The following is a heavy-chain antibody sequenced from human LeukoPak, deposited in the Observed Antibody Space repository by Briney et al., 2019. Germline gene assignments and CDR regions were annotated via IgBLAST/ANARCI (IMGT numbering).Heavy chain of an antibody. Sequence: SETLSLTCAVYGGSFSGYYWSWIRQPPGKGLEWIGEVNHSGSTNYNPSLKSRVTISVDTSKNQFSLKLSSVTAADTAVYYCARQRWLRNFDYWGQGTLVTVSS. D-gene: IGHD5-12*01. V-gene: IGHV4-34*01. CDR3: ARQRWLRNFDY. CDR2: VNHSGST. J-gene: IGHJ4*02. CDR1: GGSFSGYY.